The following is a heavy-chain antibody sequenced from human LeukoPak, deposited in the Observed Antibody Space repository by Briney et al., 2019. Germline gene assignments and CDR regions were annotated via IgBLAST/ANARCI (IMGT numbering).Heavy chain of an antibody. CDR2: INPNSGGT. CDR3: AREDEEAARPFDY. J-gene: IGHJ4*02. D-gene: IGHD6-6*01. Sequence: GASVKVSCKASGYTFTGYYMHWVRQAPGQGLEWMGWINPNSGGTNYAQKFQGRVTMTRDTSISTAYMELSRLRSDDTAVYYCAREDEEAARPFDYWGQGTLVTVSS. V-gene: IGHV1-2*02. CDR1: GYTFTGYY.